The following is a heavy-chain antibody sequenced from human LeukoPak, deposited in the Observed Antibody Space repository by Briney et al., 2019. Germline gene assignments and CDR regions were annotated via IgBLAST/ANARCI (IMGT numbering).Heavy chain of an antibody. J-gene: IGHJ3*02. D-gene: IGHD2-15*01. V-gene: IGHV4-4*07. CDR1: GGSISSYY. Sequence: TPSETLSLTCTVSGGSISSYYWSWIRQPAGKGLEWIGRIYTSGSTNYNPSLKSRVTISVDTSKNQFSLKLSSVTAADTAVYYCAREDVYCSGGSCYSHAFDIWGQGTMVTVSS. CDR3: AREDVYCSGGSCYSHAFDI. CDR2: IYTSGST.